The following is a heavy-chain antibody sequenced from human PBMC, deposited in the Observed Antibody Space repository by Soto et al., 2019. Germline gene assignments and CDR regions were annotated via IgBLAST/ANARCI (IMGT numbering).Heavy chain of an antibody. D-gene: IGHD3-22*01. Sequence: PSETLSLTCTVSGGSISSYYWSWIRQPPGKGLEWIGYIYYSGSTNYNPSLKSRVTISVDTSKNQFSLKLSSVTAADTAVYYCARAAYYYDSSGPLGFDYWGQGTLVTVSS. CDR2: IYYSGST. CDR3: ARAAYYYDSSGPLGFDY. CDR1: GGSISSYY. V-gene: IGHV4-59*01. J-gene: IGHJ4*02.